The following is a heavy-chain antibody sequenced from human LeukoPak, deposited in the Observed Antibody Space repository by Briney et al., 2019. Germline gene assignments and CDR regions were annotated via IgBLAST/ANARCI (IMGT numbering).Heavy chain of an antibody. D-gene: IGHD6-13*01. V-gene: IGHV3-53*01. Sequence: PGGSLRLSCAASGFTVSSNYMTWVRQTPGKGLEWVSVIYSGGSTYYADSVKGRFTISRDNSKNTLYLQMNSLRAEDTAVYYCARVGAAANPALDYWGQGTLVTVSS. CDR2: IYSGGST. CDR3: ARVGAAANPALDY. J-gene: IGHJ4*02. CDR1: GFTVSSNY.